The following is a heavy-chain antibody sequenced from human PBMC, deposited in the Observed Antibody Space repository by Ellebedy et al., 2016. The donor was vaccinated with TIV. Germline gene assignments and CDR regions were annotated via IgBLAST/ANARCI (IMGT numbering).Heavy chain of an antibody. CDR3: VTWGQSYGR. D-gene: IGHD3-16*01. CDR2: INPDGSAE. Sequence: GESLKISCAASGFTFNNAWMNWVRPAPGKGLECVAHINPDGSAEYYVDSVKGRFTISRDNDKRLLFLQMNSLSVDDTAVYYCVTWGQSYGRWGQGSLVTISS. CDR1: GFTFNNAW. V-gene: IGHV3-7*03. J-gene: IGHJ4*02.